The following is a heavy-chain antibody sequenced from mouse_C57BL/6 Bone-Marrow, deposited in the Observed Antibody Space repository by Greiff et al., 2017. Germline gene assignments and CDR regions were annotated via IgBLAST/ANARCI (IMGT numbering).Heavy chain of an antibody. V-gene: IGHV1-82*01. CDR2: IYPGDGDT. CDR1: GYAFSSSW. J-gene: IGHJ3*01. D-gene: IGHD1-1*01. CDR3: ERSLYYYGSSWFAY. Sequence: VQLQESGPELVKPGASVKISCKASGYAFSSSWMNWVKQRPGKGLEWIGRIYPGDGDTNYNGKFKGKATLTADKSSSTAYMQLSSLTSEDSAVYFCERSLYYYGSSWFAYWGQGTLVTVSA.